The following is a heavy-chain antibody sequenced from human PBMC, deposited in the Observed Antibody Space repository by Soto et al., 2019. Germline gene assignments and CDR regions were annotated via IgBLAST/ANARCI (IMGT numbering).Heavy chain of an antibody. V-gene: IGHV3-23*01. Sequence: EVPLLESGGGLAQPGGSLRLSCAVSGITFTPYAMGWVLQSPGKGLEWVSGISGNVGSTTHYADSVKGRFTISRDNSKNILVLQMNSLRAEDTAVYYGAKNRGFVAGPFDSWGQGTLVIVSS. CDR2: ISGNVGSTT. CDR3: AKNRGFVAGPFDS. D-gene: IGHD6-19*01. CDR1: GITFTPYA. J-gene: IGHJ4*02.